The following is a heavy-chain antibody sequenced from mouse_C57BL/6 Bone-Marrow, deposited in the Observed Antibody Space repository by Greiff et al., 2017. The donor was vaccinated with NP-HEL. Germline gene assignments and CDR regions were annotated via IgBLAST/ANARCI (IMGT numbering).Heavy chain of an antibody. Sequence: EVQLHQSGPELVKPGASVKISCKASGYTFTDYYMNWVKQSHGKSLEWIGDINPNNGGTSYNQKFKGKATLTVDKSSSTAYMELRSLTSEDSAVYYCARLEYWGQGTTLTVSS. CDR3: ARLEY. J-gene: IGHJ2*01. CDR1: GYTFTDYY. V-gene: IGHV1-26*01. CDR2: INPNNGGT.